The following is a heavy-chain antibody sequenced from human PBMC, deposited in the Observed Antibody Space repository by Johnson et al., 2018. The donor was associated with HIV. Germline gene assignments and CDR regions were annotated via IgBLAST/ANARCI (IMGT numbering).Heavy chain of an antibody. CDR2: IRSKAYGGTT. Sequence: VQLVESGGGLVQPGRSLRLSCTASGFSFGDYAMSWVRQAPGKGLEWVGFIRSKAYGGTTEYAASVKGRFTISKDDSKSIAYLQMNSLKTEDTAVYYCARVGANFDAFEIWGQGTMVTVSS. CDR3: ARVGANFDAFEI. D-gene: IGHD4/OR15-4a*01. V-gene: IGHV3-49*04. J-gene: IGHJ3*02. CDR1: GFSFGDYA.